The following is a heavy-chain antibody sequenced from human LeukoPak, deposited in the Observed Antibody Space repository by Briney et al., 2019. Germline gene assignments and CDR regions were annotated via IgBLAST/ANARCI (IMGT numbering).Heavy chain of an antibody. V-gene: IGHV3-33*01. D-gene: IGHD3-3*01. Sequence: PGRSLRLSCAASGFTFSSYGMHWVRQAPGKGLEWVAVIWYDGSNKYYADSVKGRFTISRDNSKNTLYLQMNSLRAEDTAVHYCARGNFGVASAFDIWGQGTMVTVSS. J-gene: IGHJ3*02. CDR2: IWYDGSNK. CDR1: GFTFSSYG. CDR3: ARGNFGVASAFDI.